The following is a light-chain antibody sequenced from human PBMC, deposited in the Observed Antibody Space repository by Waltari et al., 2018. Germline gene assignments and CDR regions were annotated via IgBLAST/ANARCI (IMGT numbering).Light chain of an antibody. CDR1: QSVSSDF. Sequence: EIVFTQFPGTLSLSPGERATLSCRASQSVSSDFLAWYQQKAGQAPRLLIYAASSRATGIPDRFSSSASGTDFTLTITRLEPEDFAVYYCQQYGSSRLTFGGGTKVEIK. V-gene: IGKV3-20*01. CDR2: AAS. J-gene: IGKJ4*01. CDR3: QQYGSSRLT.